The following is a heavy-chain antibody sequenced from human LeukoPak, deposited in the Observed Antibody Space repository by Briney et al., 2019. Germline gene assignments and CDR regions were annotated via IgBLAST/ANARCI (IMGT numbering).Heavy chain of an antibody. J-gene: IGHJ3*02. CDR1: GFTFNNYA. CDR2: INNNGGST. Sequence: GGSLRLSCSASGFTFNNYAMHWVRQAPGKGLEYVSGINNNGGSTQCADSVKGGFTISRDNSKNTLYLQMNTLRAEDTAVYYCAKDYYDSSGYLDDFDIWGQGTMVTVSS. V-gene: IGHV3-64*04. CDR3: AKDYYDSSGYLDDFDI. D-gene: IGHD3-22*01.